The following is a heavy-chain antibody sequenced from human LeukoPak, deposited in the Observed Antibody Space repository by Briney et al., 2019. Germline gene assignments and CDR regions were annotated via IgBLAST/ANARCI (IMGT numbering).Heavy chain of an antibody. J-gene: IGHJ4*02. D-gene: IGHD6-13*01. CDR1: GYTFTGYY. Sequence: ASVKVSCKASGYTFTGYYMHWVRQAPGQGLEWMGWINPNSGGTNYAQKFQGRVTMTRDTSISTAYMELSRLRSDDTAVYYCARGPLEGISLSRYWGQGTLVTVSS. CDR2: INPNSGGT. CDR3: ARGPLEGISLSRY. V-gene: IGHV1-2*02.